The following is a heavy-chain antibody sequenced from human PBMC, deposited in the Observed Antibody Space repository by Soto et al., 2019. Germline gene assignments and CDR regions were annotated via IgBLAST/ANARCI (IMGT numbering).Heavy chain of an antibody. Sequence: EVQLLESGGGLVQPGGSLRLSCAASGFTFNNYAMTWVRQAPTKGLEWVSSISGSGERIFYADSLKGRITISRDNPKTTLYLQMNRLRAEDTAVYYCAKGDSSDYYDIFDIWGQGTLVTVSS. V-gene: IGHV3-23*01. J-gene: IGHJ3*02. CDR3: AKGDSSDYYDIFDI. D-gene: IGHD3-22*01. CDR1: GFTFNNYA. CDR2: ISGSGERI.